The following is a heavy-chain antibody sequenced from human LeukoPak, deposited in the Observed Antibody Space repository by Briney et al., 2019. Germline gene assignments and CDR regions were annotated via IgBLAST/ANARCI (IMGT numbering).Heavy chain of an antibody. D-gene: IGHD2-21*01. CDR2: IKQDGSEK. CDR3: ARVFIVGSRSVFDF. J-gene: IGHJ4*02. V-gene: IGHV3-7*01. CDR1: GFTFSNYW. Sequence: SGGSLRLSCAASGFTFSNYWMSWVRLAPGKELNWVANIKQDGSEKYYVDSVEGRFTISRDNAKNLLSLQMNSLRAEDTAVYHCARVFIVGSRSVFDFWGQGTLVTVSS.